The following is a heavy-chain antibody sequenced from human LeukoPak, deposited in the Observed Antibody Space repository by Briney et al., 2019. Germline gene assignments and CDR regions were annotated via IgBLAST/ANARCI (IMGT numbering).Heavy chain of an antibody. Sequence: PGGSLRLSCAASGFTFSSYAMSWVRRAPGKGLEWVSGISGSGGSTYYADSVKGRFTISRDNSKNTLYLQMNSLRAEDTAVYYCVKEVVSAHRVGATGYFQHWGQGTLVTVSS. J-gene: IGHJ1*01. D-gene: IGHD1-26*01. V-gene: IGHV3-23*01. CDR3: VKEVVSAHRVGATGYFQH. CDR2: ISGSGGST. CDR1: GFTFSSYA.